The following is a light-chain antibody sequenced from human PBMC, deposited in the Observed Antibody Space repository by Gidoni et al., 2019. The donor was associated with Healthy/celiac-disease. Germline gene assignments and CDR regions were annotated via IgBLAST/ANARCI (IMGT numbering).Light chain of an antibody. CDR1: QSVLYSSNNKNY. J-gene: IGKJ2*04. CDR3: QQYYSTLCS. V-gene: IGKV4-1*01. Sequence: IVMTQSPDSLAVSLGERATINCKSSQSVLYSSNNKNYLAWYQQKPGQPPKLLIYWASTRESGVPDRFSGSGSGTDFTLTISSLQAEDVAVYYCQQYYSTLCSFGQGTKLEIK. CDR2: WAS.